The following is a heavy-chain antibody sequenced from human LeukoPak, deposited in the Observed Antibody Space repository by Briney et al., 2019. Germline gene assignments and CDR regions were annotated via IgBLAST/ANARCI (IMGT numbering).Heavy chain of an antibody. V-gene: IGHV4-59*01. CDR2: IYYSGST. D-gene: IGHD1-14*01. J-gene: IGHJ4*02. CDR1: GGSISGSY. Sequence: PSETLSLTCTVSGGSISGSYWSWIRQPPGKGLEWIGYIYYSGSTNYNPSLKSRVTISVDTSKNQFSLKLNSVTAADTAVYYCARDHSEPGVFFDSWGQGALVTVSS. CDR3: ARDHSEPGVFFDS.